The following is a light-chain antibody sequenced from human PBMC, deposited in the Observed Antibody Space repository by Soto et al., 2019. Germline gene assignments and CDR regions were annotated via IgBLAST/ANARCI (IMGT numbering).Light chain of an antibody. CDR1: QTISTY. V-gene: IGKV1-39*01. CDR3: QQSFSTPRT. J-gene: IGKJ1*01. CDR2: GAS. Sequence: SQTISTYLNWYQQKPGKAPKLLIYGASSLQSGVPSRFSGSGSGTDSTLTISSLQPEDFGTYYCQQSFSTPRTFGQGTKVDIK.